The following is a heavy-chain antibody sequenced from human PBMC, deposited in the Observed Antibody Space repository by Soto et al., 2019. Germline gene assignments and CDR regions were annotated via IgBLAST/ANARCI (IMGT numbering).Heavy chain of an antibody. Sequence: QVQLVQSGAEVKKPGASVKVSCKASGYTFTSYDINWVRQATGQGLEWMGWMNPNSGNTGYAQKFQGRVTMTRNTSMSTAYMELSSLRSEDTAVYYCARAGIAVAGTLFYYSYGMDVWGQGTTVTVSS. D-gene: IGHD6-19*01. CDR3: ARAGIAVAGTLFYYSYGMDV. V-gene: IGHV1-8*01. CDR2: MNPNSGNT. CDR1: GYTFTSYD. J-gene: IGHJ6*02.